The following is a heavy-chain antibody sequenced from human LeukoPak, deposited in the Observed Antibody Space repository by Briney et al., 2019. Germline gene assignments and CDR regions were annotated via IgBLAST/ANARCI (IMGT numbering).Heavy chain of an antibody. CDR2: ISYDGSNK. V-gene: IGHV3-30-3*01. Sequence: GGSLRLSCAASGFTFSSYAMHWIRQAPGKGLEWVAVISYDGSNKYYADSVKGRFTISRDNSKNTLYLQMNSLRAEDTAVYYCARGWFGELSNFDYWGQGTLVTVSS. J-gene: IGHJ4*02. CDR3: ARGWFGELSNFDY. CDR1: GFTFSSYA. D-gene: IGHD3-10*01.